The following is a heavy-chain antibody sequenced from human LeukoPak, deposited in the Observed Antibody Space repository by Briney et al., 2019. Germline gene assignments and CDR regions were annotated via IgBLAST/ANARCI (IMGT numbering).Heavy chain of an antibody. Sequence: ASVKVSCKASGYTFTSYGISWVRQAPGQGLEWMGWIRAYSGNTNYAQKLQGRVTMTTDTSTSTAYMELRSLRSDDTAVYYCARDGGIRAVGHDAFDIWGQGTMVTVSS. CDR2: IRAYSGNT. V-gene: IGHV1-18*04. CDR1: GYTFTSYG. J-gene: IGHJ3*02. D-gene: IGHD6-19*01. CDR3: ARDGGIRAVGHDAFDI.